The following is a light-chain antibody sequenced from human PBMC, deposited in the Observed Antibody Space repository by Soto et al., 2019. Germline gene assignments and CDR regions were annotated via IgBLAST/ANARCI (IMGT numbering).Light chain of an antibody. J-gene: IGLJ1*01. V-gene: IGLV1-40*01. CDR2: ANI. Sequence: QSVLTQPPSGSGAPGQRVTMSCTGSSSNIGAGDDVHWYQQRPGAAPKLLISANINRPSGVPDRFSGSKSGTSASLAITGLQADDEGDYYCQSYDSTLSARYVFGTGTKLTVL. CDR3: QSYDSTLSARYV. CDR1: SSNIGAGDD.